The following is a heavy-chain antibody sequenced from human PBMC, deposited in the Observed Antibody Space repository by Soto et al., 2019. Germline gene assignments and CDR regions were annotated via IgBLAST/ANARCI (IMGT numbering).Heavy chain of an antibody. CDR3: AREDYDFWSGTPNWFDP. D-gene: IGHD3-3*01. Sequence: SETLSLTCTVSGGSISSYYWSWIRQPPGKGLEWIGYIYYSGSTNYNPSLKSRVTISVDTSKNQFSLKLSSVTAADTAVYYCAREDYDFWSGTPNWFDPWGQGTLVTVSS. CDR1: GGSISSYY. CDR2: IYYSGST. V-gene: IGHV4-59*01. J-gene: IGHJ5*02.